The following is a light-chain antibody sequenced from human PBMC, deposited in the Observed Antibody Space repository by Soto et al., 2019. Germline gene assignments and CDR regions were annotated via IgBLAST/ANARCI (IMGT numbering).Light chain of an antibody. CDR1: SSDVGGYNY. CDR2: DVS. CDR3: SSYTSSSTLLYV. Sequence: QSALTQPASVSGSPGQSITISCTGTSSDVGGYNYVSWYQQHPGKAPKLMIYDVSNRPSGVSNRFSGSKSGHTASLTISGLPAEEEADYYCSSYTSSSTLLYVFGTGTKLTVL. V-gene: IGLV2-14*01. J-gene: IGLJ1*01.